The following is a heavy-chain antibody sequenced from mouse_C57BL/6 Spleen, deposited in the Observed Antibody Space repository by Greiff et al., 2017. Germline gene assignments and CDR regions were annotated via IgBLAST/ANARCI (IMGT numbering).Heavy chain of an antibody. CDR1: GYSFTSYY. CDR3: ARGDYYGTDAMDY. Sequence: QVQLQQSGPELVKPGASVKISCKASGYSFTSYYIHWVQQTPGQGLEWIGWIYPGGGNTKYNEKFKGKATLTADTSSSTAYMQLSSLTSEDSAVYYCARGDYYGTDAMDYWGQGTSVTVSS. CDR2: IYPGGGNT. D-gene: IGHD1-1*01. J-gene: IGHJ4*01. V-gene: IGHV1-66*01.